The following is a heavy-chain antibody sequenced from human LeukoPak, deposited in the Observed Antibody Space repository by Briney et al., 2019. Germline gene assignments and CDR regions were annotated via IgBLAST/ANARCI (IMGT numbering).Heavy chain of an antibody. CDR2: ISGSGGVT. CDR1: GFTFSSYA. V-gene: IGHV3-23*01. CDR3: AKTSDISVRYYFDY. D-gene: IGHD3-22*01. J-gene: IGHJ4*02. Sequence: GGSLRLSCAASGFTFSSYAMSWVRQAPGKGLEWVSGISGSGGVTYYADSVKGRFTISRDNSKNTLYVQMNSLRVEDTAVYYCAKTSDISVRYYFDYWGQGTLVAVSS.